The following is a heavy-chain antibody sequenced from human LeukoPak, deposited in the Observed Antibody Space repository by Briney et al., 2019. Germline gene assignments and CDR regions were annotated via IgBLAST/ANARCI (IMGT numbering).Heavy chain of an antibody. CDR2: IRSNFAT. V-gene: IGHV3-73*01. J-gene: IGHJ5*02. D-gene: IGHD1-26*01. Sequence: GGSLRLSCAASGFTFSGSAMHWVRQASGKGLEWVGRIRSNFATAYAESVKGRFTISRNDSRNTAYLQMSSLKTEDTALYYCTRDSGTYNWFGPWGQGTLVTVSS. CDR1: GFTFSGSA. CDR3: TRDSGTYNWFGP.